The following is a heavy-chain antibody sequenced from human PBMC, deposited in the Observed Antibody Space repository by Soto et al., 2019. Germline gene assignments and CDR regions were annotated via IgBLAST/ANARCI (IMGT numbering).Heavy chain of an antibody. V-gene: IGHV3-74*03. J-gene: IGHJ3*01. Sequence: DVQLVESGGGSAQPGGSLTLSCEASGFSFSSHWMHWVRQAPGRGLMWVSRINSDGSDTMYADSLKGRFPHSRDKAKNNVSLQKNRSRAGETGLLHCNSAGGHFANQGVDFWGQGAMVTVSS. D-gene: IGHD4-4*01. CDR1: GFSFSSHW. CDR3: NSAGGHFANQGVDF. CDR2: INSDGSDT.